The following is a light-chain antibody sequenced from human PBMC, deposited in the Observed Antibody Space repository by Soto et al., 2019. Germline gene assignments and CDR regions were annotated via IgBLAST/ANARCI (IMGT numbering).Light chain of an antibody. CDR3: SSSTGGSPLQVR. CDR1: SSDVGAYNF. CDR2: DVV. J-gene: IGLJ2*01. V-gene: IGLV2-14*01. Sequence: QSALTQPASVSGSPGQSITISCTGTSSDVGAYNFVSWYQQHPGKAPKVMIYDVVKRPSGVSNRFSGSKSGNTASLTISGLQAYDEDDYSRSSSTGGSPLQVRFGGGTKLTVL.